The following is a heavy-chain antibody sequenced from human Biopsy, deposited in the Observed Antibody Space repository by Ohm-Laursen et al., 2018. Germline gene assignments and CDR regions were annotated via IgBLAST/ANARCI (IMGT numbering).Heavy chain of an antibody. CDR2: IYDRGSTA. Sequence: SQTLSLPCTVSGDSVSSGSFYWTWFRQPPGQGLEYIGYIYDRGSTANYNPSLESRVTMSVDMPKNQFSLKLSSVTAADTAIYYCARGRRSSGWPYFDSWGQGTLVTVSS. CDR1: GDSVSSGSFY. J-gene: IGHJ4*02. V-gene: IGHV4-61*01. D-gene: IGHD6-19*01. CDR3: ARGRRSSGWPYFDS.